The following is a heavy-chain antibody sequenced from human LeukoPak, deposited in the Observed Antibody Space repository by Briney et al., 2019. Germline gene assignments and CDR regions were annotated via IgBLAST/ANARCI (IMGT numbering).Heavy chain of an antibody. D-gene: IGHD3-10*01. CDR3: VRDGSAGSYLNWFDP. J-gene: IGHJ5*02. CDR2: ISSHSSTI. V-gene: IGHV3-48*01. Sequence: GGSLRLSCAGSGFIFRSYSMNWVRQAPGKGLEWISYISSHSSTIYYADSVRGRFTISRDNDKNSVYLQMSSLRVEDTAVYYCVRDGSAGSYLNWFDPWGQGTLVTVSS. CDR1: GFIFRSYS.